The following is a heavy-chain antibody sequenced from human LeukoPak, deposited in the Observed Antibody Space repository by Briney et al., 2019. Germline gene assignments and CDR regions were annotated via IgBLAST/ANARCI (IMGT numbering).Heavy chain of an antibody. J-gene: IGHJ6*03. CDR2: IYSGGST. CDR3: ARDSYYYYMDV. V-gene: IGHV3-66*01. Sequence: GGSLRLSCAASGFTVSSNYMSWVRQAPGKGLEWVSVIYSGGSTYYADFVKGRFTISRDNSKNTLYLQMNSLRAEDTAVYYCARDSYYYYMDVWGKGTTVTIYS. CDR1: GFTVSSNY.